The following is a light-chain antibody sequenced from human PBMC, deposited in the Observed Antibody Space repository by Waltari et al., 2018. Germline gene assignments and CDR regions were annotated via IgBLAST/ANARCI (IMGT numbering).Light chain of an antibody. CDR1: QSVLYSSNNKNY. J-gene: IGKJ5*01. CDR3: QQYYSTPIT. Sequence: DIVMTQSPDSLAVSLGERATINCKSSQSVLYSSNNKNYLAWYQQKPGQPPKLLIYWASTRGAGVPERFSGSRSGTDFTLTISSLQAEDVAVYYCQQYYSTPITFGQGTRLEIK. CDR2: WAS. V-gene: IGKV4-1*01.